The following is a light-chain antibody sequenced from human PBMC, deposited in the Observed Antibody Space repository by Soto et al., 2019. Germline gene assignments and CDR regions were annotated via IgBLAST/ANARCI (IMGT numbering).Light chain of an antibody. CDR2: GNN. CDR3: QSYDSSLDVV. CDR1: SSNIGAGHD. Sequence: QSVLTQPPSVSGAPGQRVTISCTGSSSNIGAGHDVHWYQQLPGTSPKLLIFGNNNRPSGVPDRFSGSKSGTSASLAITGLQAEDEADYYCQSYDSSLDVVFGGGTQLTVL. J-gene: IGLJ2*01. V-gene: IGLV1-40*01.